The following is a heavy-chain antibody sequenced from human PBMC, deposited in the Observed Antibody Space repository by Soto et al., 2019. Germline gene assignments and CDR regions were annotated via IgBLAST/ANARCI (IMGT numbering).Heavy chain of an antibody. CDR3: ATDVSGYSGYFHDY. D-gene: IGHD5-12*01. CDR1: GYTLTELS. Sequence: ASVKVSCKVSGYTLTELSMHWVRQAPGKGLEWMGGFDPEDGETIYAQKFQGRVTMTEDTSTDTAYMELSSLRSEDTAVYYCATDVSGYSGYFHDYWGQGTLVTVSS. V-gene: IGHV1-24*01. J-gene: IGHJ4*02. CDR2: FDPEDGET.